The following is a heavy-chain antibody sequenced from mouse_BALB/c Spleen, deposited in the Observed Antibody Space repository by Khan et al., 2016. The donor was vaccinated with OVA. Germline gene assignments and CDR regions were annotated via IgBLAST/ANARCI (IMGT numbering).Heavy chain of an antibody. CDR3: ARSSYYGGSLYAMDY. CDR1: GYTFTSYW. J-gene: IGHJ4*01. D-gene: IGHD1-1*01. CDR2: LGPGSGST. V-gene: IGHV1S41*01. Sequence: DLVKPGASVKLSCKASGYTFTSYWIYWIKQRPGEGLEWIGRLGPGSGSTYYNEMFKDKATLTVDTSSSTSYIQLSSLSSEDAAVYFFARSSYYGGSLYAMDYWGQGTSVTVSS.